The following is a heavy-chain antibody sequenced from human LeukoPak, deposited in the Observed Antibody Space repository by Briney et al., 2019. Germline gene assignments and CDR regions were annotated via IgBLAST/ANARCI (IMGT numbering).Heavy chain of an antibody. CDR2: ISYDGSNK. J-gene: IGHJ4*02. CDR1: GFTFSSYA. V-gene: IGHV3-30*04. D-gene: IGHD3-22*01. CDR3: ARGNYYDSSGYYPYYFDY. Sequence: GGSLRLSCAASGFTFSSYAMHWVRQAPGKGLEWVAVISYDGSNKYYAGSVKGRFTISRDNSKNTLYLQMNSLRAEDTAVYYCARGNYYDSSGYYPYYFDYWGQGTLVTVSS.